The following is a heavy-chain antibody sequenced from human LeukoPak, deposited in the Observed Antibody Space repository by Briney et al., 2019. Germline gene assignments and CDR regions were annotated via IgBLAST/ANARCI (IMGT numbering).Heavy chain of an antibody. CDR3: ARDHYYDSSGSEDY. J-gene: IGHJ4*02. V-gene: IGHV1-18*01. CDR2: ISAHNGKT. Sequence: GASVTVSCKASGYTFTSYGISWVGQAPGQGLEWMGWISAHNGKTNYEQKPQGRVTMTTDTSTSTAYMELRSLRSDDTAVYYCARDHYYDSSGSEDYWGQGTLVTVSS. CDR1: GYTFTSYG. D-gene: IGHD3-22*01.